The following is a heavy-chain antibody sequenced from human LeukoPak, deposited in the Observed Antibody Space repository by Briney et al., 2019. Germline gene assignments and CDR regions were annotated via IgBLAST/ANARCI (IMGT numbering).Heavy chain of an antibody. CDR2: INHSGST. Sequence: SETLSLTCAVYGGSFSGYYWSWIRQPPGKGLEWIGEINHSGSTNYNPSLKSRVTISVDTSKNQFSLKLSSVTAADTAVYYCARRRYGGNSRWFDPWGQGILVTVSS. D-gene: IGHD4-23*01. CDR1: GGSFSGYY. J-gene: IGHJ5*02. CDR3: ARRRYGGNSRWFDP. V-gene: IGHV4-34*01.